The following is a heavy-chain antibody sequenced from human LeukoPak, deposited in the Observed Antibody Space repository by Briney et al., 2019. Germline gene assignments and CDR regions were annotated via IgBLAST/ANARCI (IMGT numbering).Heavy chain of an antibody. CDR1: GYNFISYW. CDR2: IYPGDSDT. D-gene: IGHD6-13*01. Sequence: GESLKISCKGSGYNFISYWIGWVRRMPGKGLEWMGIIYPGDSDTRYSPSFQGQVTISADKSISTAYLQWSSLKASDTAMYYCARQVSSSSWYMDVWGKGTTVTISS. J-gene: IGHJ6*03. V-gene: IGHV5-51*01. CDR3: ARQVSSSSWYMDV.